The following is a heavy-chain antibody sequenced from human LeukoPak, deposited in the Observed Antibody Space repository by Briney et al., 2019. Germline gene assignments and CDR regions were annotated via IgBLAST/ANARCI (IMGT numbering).Heavy chain of an antibody. V-gene: IGHV3-53*01. Sequence: GGSLRLSCAATGFTVSSNYVSWVRQAPGKGLEWVSVIYSGGTTYYADSVKGRFTISRDNSKNTLYLQMNSLRAEDTAVYYCARGDRWVASSGLDYWGQGTLVTVSS. J-gene: IGHJ4*02. D-gene: IGHD5-12*01. CDR2: IYSGGTT. CDR3: ARGDRWVASSGLDY. CDR1: GFTVSSNY.